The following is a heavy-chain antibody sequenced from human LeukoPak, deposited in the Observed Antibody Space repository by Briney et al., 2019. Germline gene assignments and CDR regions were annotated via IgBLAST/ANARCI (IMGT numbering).Heavy chain of an antibody. CDR2: IWYDGSNI. D-gene: IGHD6-6*01. CDR1: GFTFSDYG. V-gene: IGHV3-33*06. CDR3: AKLLGSSSA. Sequence: PGRSLRLSCAASGFTFSDYGMHWVRQAPGKGLEWVAVIWYDGSNIYYADSVKGRFTISRDNSKNTLYLQTNSLRAEDTAVYYCAKLLGSSSAWGQGTLVTVSS. J-gene: IGHJ5*02.